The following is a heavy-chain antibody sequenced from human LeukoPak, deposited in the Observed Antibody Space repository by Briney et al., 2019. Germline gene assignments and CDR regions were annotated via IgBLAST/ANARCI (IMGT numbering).Heavy chain of an antibody. V-gene: IGHV3-43*02. J-gene: IGHJ4*02. D-gene: IGHD4-17*01. CDR2: ISGDGGST. CDR3: AKDAHYYGDYALH. CDR1: GFTFDDYA. Sequence: GGSLRLSCAASGFTFDDYAMHWVRQAPGKGLEWVSLISGDGGSTYYADSVKGRFTISRDNSKNSLYLQMNSLRTEDTALHYCAKDAHYYGDYALHWGQGTLVTVSS.